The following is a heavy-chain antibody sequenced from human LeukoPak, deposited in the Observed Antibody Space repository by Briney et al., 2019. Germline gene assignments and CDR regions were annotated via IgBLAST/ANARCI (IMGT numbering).Heavy chain of an antibody. J-gene: IGHJ4*02. Sequence: SETLSLTCTVSGGSFSSYYWSWIRQPPGKGLEWIGYIYYSGSTNYNPSLKSRVTISVDTSKNQFSLKLSSVTAADTAVYYCARHYIGYSSSWYYFDYWGQGTLVTVSS. CDR1: GGSFSSYY. CDR2: IYYSGST. V-gene: IGHV4-59*08. D-gene: IGHD6-13*01. CDR3: ARHYIGYSSSWYYFDY.